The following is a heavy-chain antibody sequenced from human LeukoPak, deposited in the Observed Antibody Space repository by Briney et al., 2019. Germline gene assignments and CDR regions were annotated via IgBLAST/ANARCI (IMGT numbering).Heavy chain of an antibody. CDR1: GFTFSSYS. D-gene: IGHD3-16*01. J-gene: IGHJ3*02. CDR2: ISSSSSYI. Sequence: GGSLRLSCAASGFTFSSYSMNWVRQAPGKGLEWVSSISSSSSYIYYADSVKGRFTISRDNAKNSLYLQMNSLRAEDTAVYYCARGSPLREPRALDAFDIWGQGTMVTVSS. V-gene: IGHV3-21*01. CDR3: ARGSPLREPRALDAFDI.